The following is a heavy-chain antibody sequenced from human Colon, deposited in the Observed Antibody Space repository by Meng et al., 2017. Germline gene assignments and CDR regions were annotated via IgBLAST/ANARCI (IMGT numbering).Heavy chain of an antibody. CDR2: IYYNGNT. CDR1: GGPLGRYS. J-gene: IGHJ4*02. CDR3: ARGDVAYCGGDCYPV. V-gene: IGHV4-59*07. Sequence: PLRSSGTGPVSPSDAPSLTCTVSGGPLGRYSWSWLRQSPGKGLEWIGYIYYNGNTNYNPSLKSRVTISLDMSENQVSLNLTSVTAADTAVYYCARGDVAYCGGDCYPVWGQGTLVTVSS. D-gene: IGHD2-21*02.